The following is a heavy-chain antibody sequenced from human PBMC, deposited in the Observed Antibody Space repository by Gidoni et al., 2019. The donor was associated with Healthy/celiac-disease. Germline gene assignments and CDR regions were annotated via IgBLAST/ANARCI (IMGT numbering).Heavy chain of an antibody. CDR2: ISYDGSNK. CDR1: GFPFSSYG. CDR3: AKDDGLYDILAN. Sequence: QVQLVESGGGVVQPGRSLRLSCAASGFPFSSYGMHWVRQAPGKGLEWVAVISYDGSNKYYADSVKGRFTISRDNSKNTLYLQMNSLRAEDTAVYYCAKDDGLYDILANWGQGTLVTVSS. J-gene: IGHJ4*02. D-gene: IGHD3-9*01. V-gene: IGHV3-30*18.